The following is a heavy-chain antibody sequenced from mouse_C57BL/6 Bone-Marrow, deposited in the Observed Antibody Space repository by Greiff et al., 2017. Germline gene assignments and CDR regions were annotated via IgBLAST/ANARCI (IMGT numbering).Heavy chain of an antibody. Sequence: VQLMESEGGLVQPGSSMKLSCTASGFTFSDYYMAWVRQVPEKGLEWVANINYDGSSTYYLDSLKSRFIISRDNAKNILYLQMSSLKSEDTATYYCARVFMITDYFDYWGQGTTLTVSS. D-gene: IGHD2-4*01. V-gene: IGHV5-16*01. CDR2: INYDGSST. CDR3: ARVFMITDYFDY. CDR1: GFTFSDYY. J-gene: IGHJ2*01.